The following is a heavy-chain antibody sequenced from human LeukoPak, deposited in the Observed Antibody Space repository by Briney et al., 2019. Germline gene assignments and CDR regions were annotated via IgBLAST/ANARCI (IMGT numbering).Heavy chain of an antibody. D-gene: IGHD2-21*02. J-gene: IGHJ6*03. CDR2: IYYSGST. CDR1: GGSINNYY. V-gene: IGHV4-59*01. Sequence: PSETLSLTCTVSGGSINNYYWSWLRQPPGKGLEWIGYIYYSGSTNYNPSLKSRVTISVDTSKNQFSLKLSSVTAADTAVYYCARYPYCGGDCYPAGDYYYMDVWGKGTTVTVSS. CDR3: ARYPYCGGDCYPAGDYYYMDV.